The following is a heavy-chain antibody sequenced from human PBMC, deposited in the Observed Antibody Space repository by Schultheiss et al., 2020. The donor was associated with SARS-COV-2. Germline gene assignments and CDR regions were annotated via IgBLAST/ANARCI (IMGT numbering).Heavy chain of an antibody. V-gene: IGHV4-30-4*02. Sequence: SETLSLTCSVSGGSISSPDSHWSWIRQPPGKGLEWIGYIYYSGSTYYNPSLKSRVTISVDTSKNQFSLKLSSVTAADTAVYYCARAGRIAARPHLNWFDPWGQGTLVTVSS. CDR3: ARAGRIAARPHLNWFDP. CDR2: IYYSGST. CDR1: GGSISSPDSH. J-gene: IGHJ5*02. D-gene: IGHD6-6*01.